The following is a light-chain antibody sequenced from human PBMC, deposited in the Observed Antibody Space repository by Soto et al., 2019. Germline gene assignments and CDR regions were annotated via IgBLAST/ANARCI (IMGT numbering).Light chain of an antibody. CDR2: GNI. J-gene: IGLJ2*01. V-gene: IGLV1-40*01. Sequence: QPVLTQPPSVSGAPGQRVTISCTGSSSNIGAGYDVHWYQQLPGAAPKLLIYGNINRPSGVPDRFSASKSGTSASLAITGLQAGDEADYYCQSYDSSLSGVVFGGGTKVTVL. CDR3: QSYDSSLSGVV. CDR1: SSNIGAGYD.